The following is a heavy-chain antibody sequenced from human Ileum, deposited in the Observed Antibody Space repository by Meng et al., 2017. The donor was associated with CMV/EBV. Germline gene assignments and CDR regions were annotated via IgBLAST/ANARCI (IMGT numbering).Heavy chain of an antibody. CDR1: GFTFSDYY. V-gene: IGHV3-11*01. Sequence: GFTFSDYYMSWIRQAPGKGLEWISYISSSGSMIYYADSVKGRFTISRDNAKNSLSLQMNSLRAEDTAVYYCARGAPYYYDTTGYYKYWGQGTLVTVSS. J-gene: IGHJ4*02. D-gene: IGHD3-22*01. CDR3: ARGAPYYYDTTGYYKY. CDR2: ISSSGSMI.